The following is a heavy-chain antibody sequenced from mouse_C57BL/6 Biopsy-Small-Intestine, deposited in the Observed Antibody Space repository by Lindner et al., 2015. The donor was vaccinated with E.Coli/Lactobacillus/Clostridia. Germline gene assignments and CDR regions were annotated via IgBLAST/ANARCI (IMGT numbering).Heavy chain of an antibody. J-gene: IGHJ2*01. CDR2: INPYNGGI. Sequence: VQLQESGPVLVKPGASVKMSCKASGYSFTDFYMNWVKQSHGKSLEWIGVINPYNGGISYYQKFKDKATLTVDKSSSIAYMELNSLTSEDSAVYFCARRGYYGSNYFDHWGQGTTLTFSS. V-gene: IGHV1-19*01. CDR1: GYSFTDFY. D-gene: IGHD1-1*01. CDR3: ARRGYYGSNYFDH.